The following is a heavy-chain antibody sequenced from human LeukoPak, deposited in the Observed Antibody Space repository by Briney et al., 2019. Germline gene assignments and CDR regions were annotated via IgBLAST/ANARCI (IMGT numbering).Heavy chain of an antibody. CDR2: IYYSGST. CDR1: GGSISSSSYS. D-gene: IGHD3-22*01. V-gene: IGHV4-39*01. CDR3: ARSNYYDSSGYHDAFDI. J-gene: IGHJ3*02. Sequence: SQTLSLTCAVSGGSISSSSYSWGWIRQPPGKGLEWIGSIYYSGSTYYNPSLKSRVTISVDTSKNQFSLKLSSVTAADTAVYYCARSNYYDSSGYHDAFDIWGQGTMVTVSS.